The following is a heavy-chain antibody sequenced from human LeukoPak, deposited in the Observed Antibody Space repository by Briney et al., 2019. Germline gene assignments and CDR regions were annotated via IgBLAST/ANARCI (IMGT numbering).Heavy chain of an antibody. CDR1: GFSVSSNC. J-gene: IGHJ6*02. CDR3: AKSLGAYCTNGVCYGIYYYGMDV. D-gene: IGHD2-8*01. Sequence: GGSLRLSCVVSGFSVSSNCMTWVRQAPGKGLERVSVIYSDGRTYYSDSVKGRFTISRDNSENTLYLQMNSLRAEDTAVYYCAKSLGAYCTNGVCYGIYYYGMDVWGQGTTVTVSS. V-gene: IGHV3-53*01. CDR2: IYSDGRT.